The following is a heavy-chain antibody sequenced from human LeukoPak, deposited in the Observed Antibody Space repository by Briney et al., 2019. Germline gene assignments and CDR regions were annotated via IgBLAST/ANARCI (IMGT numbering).Heavy chain of an antibody. CDR1: GGSFSGYY. CDR2: INHSGST. J-gene: IGHJ4*02. CDR3: ARGPIMITFGGVIAPFDY. Sequence: PSETLSLTCAVYGGSFSGYYWSWISQPPGKGLEWIGEINHSGSTNYNPSLKSRVTISVDTSKNQFSLKLSSVTAADTAVYYCARGPIMITFGGVIAPFDYWGQGTLVTVSS. D-gene: IGHD3-16*02. V-gene: IGHV4-34*01.